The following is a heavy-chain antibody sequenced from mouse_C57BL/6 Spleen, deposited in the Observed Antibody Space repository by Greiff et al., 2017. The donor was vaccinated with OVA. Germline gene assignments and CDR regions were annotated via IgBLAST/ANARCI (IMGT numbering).Heavy chain of an antibody. CDR3: TLYYGSSYVYYFDY. D-gene: IGHD1-1*01. V-gene: IGHV1-15*01. Sequence: QVQLQQPGAELVRPGASVTLSCKASGYTFTDYEMHWVKQTPVNGLEWIGAIDPETGGTAYNQKFKGKAILTADKSSSTAYMELRSLTSEDSAVYYCTLYYGSSYVYYFDYWGQGTTLTVSS. J-gene: IGHJ2*01. CDR1: GYTFTDYE. CDR2: IDPETGGT.